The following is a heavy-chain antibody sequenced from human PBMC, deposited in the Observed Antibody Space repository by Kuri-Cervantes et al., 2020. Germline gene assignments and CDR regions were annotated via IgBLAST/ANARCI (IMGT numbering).Heavy chain of an antibody. J-gene: IGHJ5*02. D-gene: IGHD5-12*01. V-gene: IGHV3-33*06. Sequence: GGSLRLSCAAPGLTFSSYGMHWVRQAPGKGLEWVAVIWYDGSNKYYADSAKGRFTISRDNSKNTLYLQMNSLRAEDTAVYYCAKGPSDSHYWGFDPWGQGALVTVSS. CDR3: AKGPSDSHYWGFDP. CDR2: IWYDGSNK. CDR1: GLTFSSYG.